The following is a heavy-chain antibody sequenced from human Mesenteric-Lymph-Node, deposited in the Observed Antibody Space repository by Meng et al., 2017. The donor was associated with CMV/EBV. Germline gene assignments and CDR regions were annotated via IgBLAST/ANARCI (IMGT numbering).Heavy chain of an antibody. CDR1: GGSVSSKSYY. CDR2: YSGNT. Sequence: SETLSPTCPVSGGSVSSKSYYGGWIRQPPGKGLEWIGYSGNTNYNPSLKSRVTISADASTKHFSLRLTSVTTADTAVYYCARGWAGLRFSGAMDVWGQGTTVTVSS. V-gene: IGHV4-61*01. CDR3: ARGWAGLRFSGAMDV. J-gene: IGHJ6*02. D-gene: IGHD3-3*01.